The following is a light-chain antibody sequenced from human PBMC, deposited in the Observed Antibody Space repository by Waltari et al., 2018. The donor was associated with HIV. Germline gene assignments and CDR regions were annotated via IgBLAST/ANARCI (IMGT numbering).Light chain of an antibody. J-gene: IGLJ3*02. V-gene: IGLV2-23*01. CDR3: CSYAGSSNLV. CDR2: EGI. Sequence: QSALTQPASVSGSPGQSITISCTGSSSDGGSSNLVSWYQQHPRKAPKIMIYEGINRPSGISNRFSGSKSGNTASLTISGLQAEDEADYYCCSYAGSSNLVFGGGTKLTVL. CDR1: SSDGGSSNL.